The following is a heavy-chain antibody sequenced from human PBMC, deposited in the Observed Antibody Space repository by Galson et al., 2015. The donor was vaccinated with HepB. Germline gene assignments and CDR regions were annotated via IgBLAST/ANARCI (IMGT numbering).Heavy chain of an antibody. D-gene: IGHD3-10*01. CDR1: GFTFSSYG. Sequence: SLRLSCAASGFTFSSYGMHWVRQAPGKGLEWVAVISYDGSNKYYADSVKGRFTISRDNSKNTLYLQMNSLRAEDTAVYYCARDDRGTLWFGELLSTNYYYYGMDVWGQGATVTVSS. V-gene: IGHV3-30*03. CDR3: ARDDRGTLWFGELLSTNYYYYGMDV. CDR2: ISYDGSNK. J-gene: IGHJ6*02.